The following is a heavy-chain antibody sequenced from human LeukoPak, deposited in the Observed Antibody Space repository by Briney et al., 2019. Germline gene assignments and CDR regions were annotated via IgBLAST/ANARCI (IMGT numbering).Heavy chain of an antibody. CDR3: ARRSWAQTPLLYYMDV. CDR2: INHSGST. V-gene: IGHV4-34*01. Sequence: PSETLSLTCAVYGGSFSGYYWSWIRQPPGKGLEWIGEINHSGSTNYNPSLKSRVTISVDTSKNQFSLKLSSVTAADTAVYYCARRSWAQTPLLYYMDVWGKGTTVTVSS. J-gene: IGHJ6*03. CDR1: GGSFSGYY.